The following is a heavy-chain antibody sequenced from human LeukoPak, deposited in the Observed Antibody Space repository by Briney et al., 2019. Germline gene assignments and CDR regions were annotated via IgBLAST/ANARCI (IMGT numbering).Heavy chain of an antibody. Sequence: PSQTLSLTCTVSGGSISSGGYYWSWIRQPPGKGLEWIGYIYYSGSTNYNPSLKSRVTTSVDTSKNQFSLKLSSVTAADTAVYYCAAGATHDYFDYWGRGTLVTVSS. CDR2: IYYSGST. V-gene: IGHV4-61*08. CDR3: AAGATHDYFDY. D-gene: IGHD1-26*01. CDR1: GGSISSGGYY. J-gene: IGHJ4*02.